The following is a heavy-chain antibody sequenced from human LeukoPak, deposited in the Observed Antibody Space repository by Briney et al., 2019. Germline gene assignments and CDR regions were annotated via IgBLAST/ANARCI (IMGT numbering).Heavy chain of an antibody. CDR2: IYYSGST. D-gene: IGHD3-10*01. CDR1: GGSISSGGYS. J-gene: IGHJ5*02. Sequence: PSETLSLTCAVSGGSISSGGYSWSWIRQPPGKGLEWIGYIYYSGSTYYNPSLKSRVTISVDTSKNQFSLKLSSVTAADTAVYYCARDRGWLHWFDPWGQGTLVTVSS. V-gene: IGHV4-30-4*07. CDR3: ARDRGWLHWFDP.